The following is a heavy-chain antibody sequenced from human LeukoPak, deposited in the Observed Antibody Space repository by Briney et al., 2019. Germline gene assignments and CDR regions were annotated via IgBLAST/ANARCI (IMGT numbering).Heavy chain of an antibody. D-gene: IGHD2-2*01. CDR1: GGSISSSSYY. V-gene: IGHV4-39*02. CDR3: ARDHIRRDCGRNICYPMDV. Sequence: NASETLSLTCTVSGGSISSSSYYWGWIRQPPGKGLEWIGSIYYSGSTYYNPSLKSRVTISVDTSKNQFSLKLSSVTAADTAVYYCARDHIRRDCGRNICYPMDVWGKGTTVTVSS. CDR2: IYYSGST. J-gene: IGHJ6*04.